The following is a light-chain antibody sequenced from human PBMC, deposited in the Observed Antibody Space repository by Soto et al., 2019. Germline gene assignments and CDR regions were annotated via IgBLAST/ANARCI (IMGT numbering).Light chain of an antibody. V-gene: IGKV3-15*01. CDR1: QSISNN. J-gene: IGKJ1*01. CDR3: QQYGISGT. Sequence: IVMTQSPATLSVSPGERATLSCRASQSISNNLAWYQQKPGQAPRLLIYGVSTRATGIPDRFSGSGSGTDFTLTISRLEPEDFAVYYCQQYGISGTFGQGTKVDIK. CDR2: GVS.